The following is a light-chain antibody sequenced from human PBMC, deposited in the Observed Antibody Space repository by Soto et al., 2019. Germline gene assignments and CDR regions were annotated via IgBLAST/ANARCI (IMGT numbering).Light chain of an antibody. J-gene: IGKJ5*01. CDR3: QQRSNWIT. CDR1: QSVSSY. Sequence: EIVLTQSPATLSLFPGERATLSCRASQSVSSYLAWYQQKPGQAPRLLLYDESNRATGIPARFSGSGSGTDFTLTNSSLEPEDFAVYYCQQRSNWITFGQGTRLEIE. CDR2: DES. V-gene: IGKV3-11*01.